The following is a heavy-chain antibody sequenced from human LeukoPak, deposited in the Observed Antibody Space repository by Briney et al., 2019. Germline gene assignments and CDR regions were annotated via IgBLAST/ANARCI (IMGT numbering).Heavy chain of an antibody. V-gene: IGHV3-53*01. Sequence: GGSLRLSCAASGFTVSSNYMSWVRQAPGKGLEWVSVIYSGGGTYYADSVKGRFTISRDNSKNTLYLQMNSLRAEDTAVYYCARVPPPVDDFWSGYYYYYYMDVWGRGTTVTVSS. CDR2: IYSGGGT. J-gene: IGHJ6*03. D-gene: IGHD3-3*01. CDR1: GFTVSSNY. CDR3: ARVPPPVDDFWSGYYYYYYMDV.